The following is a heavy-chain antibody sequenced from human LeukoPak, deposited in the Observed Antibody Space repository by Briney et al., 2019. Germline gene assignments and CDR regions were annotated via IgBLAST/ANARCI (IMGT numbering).Heavy chain of an antibody. Sequence: PSETLSPTCGADGGSFSGYHWSWIRQPPGKGLEWIGESNHAGSTNYNPSLKSRVNISGDTSKNQFSLKLSSVTAADTAVYYCATIEERIASWGQGTLVTVSS. CDR2: SNHAGST. J-gene: IGHJ5*02. D-gene: IGHD3-3*02. CDR3: ATIEERIAS. V-gene: IGHV4-34*01. CDR1: GGSFSGYH.